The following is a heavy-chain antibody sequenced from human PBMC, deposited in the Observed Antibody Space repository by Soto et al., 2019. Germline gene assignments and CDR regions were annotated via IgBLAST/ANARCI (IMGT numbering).Heavy chain of an antibody. V-gene: IGHV3-23*01. J-gene: IGHJ4*02. Sequence: EVQLLESGGGLVQPGGSLRLSCAASGFTFSSYAMSWVRQAPGKGLEWVSAISGSGGSTYYADSVKGRFTISRDNSKNTLYLQMNSLRAEDTAVYYCVKEPDVVVIASTDFDYWGQGTLVTVSS. CDR1: GFTFSSYA. D-gene: IGHD2-21*01. CDR3: VKEPDVVVIASTDFDY. CDR2: ISGSGGST.